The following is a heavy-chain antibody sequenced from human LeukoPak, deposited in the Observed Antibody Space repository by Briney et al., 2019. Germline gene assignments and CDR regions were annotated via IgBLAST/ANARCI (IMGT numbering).Heavy chain of an antibody. Sequence: SETLSLTCTVSGGSISSYHWSWIRQPAGKGLEWIGRIYTSGSTNYNPSLKSRVTMSVDTSKNQFSLKLSSVTAADTAVYYCASTLWFGELSFDYWGQGTLVTVSS. J-gene: IGHJ4*02. V-gene: IGHV4-4*07. CDR3: ASTLWFGELSFDY. CDR2: IYTSGST. D-gene: IGHD3-10*01. CDR1: GGSISSYH.